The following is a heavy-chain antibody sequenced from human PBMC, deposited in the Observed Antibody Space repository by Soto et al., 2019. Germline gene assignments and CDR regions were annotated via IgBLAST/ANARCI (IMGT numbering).Heavy chain of an antibody. CDR3: AKASAHLGDCSGGSCYFLFDY. Sequence: EVQLLESGGGLVQPGGSLRLACAASGFTFSRYAMSWVRQAPGTGLEWVSAISGSGGSTYYADSVKGRFPISRDNSKNTLYQKMNSLRAEDTAVYYCAKASAHLGDCSGGSCYFLFDYWGQGTLVTVSS. J-gene: IGHJ4*02. CDR2: ISGSGGST. D-gene: IGHD2-15*01. V-gene: IGHV3-23*01. CDR1: GFTFSRYA.